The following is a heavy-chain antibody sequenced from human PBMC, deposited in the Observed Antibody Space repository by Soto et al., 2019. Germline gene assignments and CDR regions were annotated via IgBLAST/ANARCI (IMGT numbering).Heavy chain of an antibody. V-gene: IGHV3-30-3*01. CDR3: ASRWAYGDRDY. Sequence: ESGGGVVQPGRSLRLSCAASGFTFSSYAMHWVRQAPGKGLEWVAVISYDGSNKYYADSVKGRFTISRDNSKNTLYLQMNSLRAEDTAVYYCASRWAYGDRDYWGQGTLVTVSS. J-gene: IGHJ4*02. CDR1: GFTFSSYA. D-gene: IGHD4-17*01. CDR2: ISYDGSNK.